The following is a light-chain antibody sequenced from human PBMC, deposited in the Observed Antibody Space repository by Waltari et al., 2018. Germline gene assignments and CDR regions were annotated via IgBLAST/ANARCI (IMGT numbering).Light chain of an antibody. CDR3: LLCYSGPWV. CDR2: DTS. CDR1: PGAVNGGHY. Sequence: QAVVTQEPSLNVSPGGTVTPTCGSSPGAVNGGHYPYWIQQKPGQAPRTLIYDTSITHSWTPTRFSGTLLGGKAALTLSGAQPEDEAEYYCLLCYSGPWVFGGGTKLTVL. V-gene: IGLV7-46*01. J-gene: IGLJ3*02.